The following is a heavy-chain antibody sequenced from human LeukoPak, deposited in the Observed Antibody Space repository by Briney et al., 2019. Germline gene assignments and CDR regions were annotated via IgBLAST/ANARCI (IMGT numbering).Heavy chain of an antibody. CDR2: INSDGSST. CDR1: GFTFSSYG. CDR3: ASEEATSSDYFDY. J-gene: IGHJ4*02. Sequence: RGGSLRLSCVASGFTFSSYGMHWVRQAPGKGLRWVSRINSDGSSTSYADSVKGRFTISRDNAKNTLYLQMNSLRAEDTAVYYCASEEATSSDYFDYWGQGTLVTVSS. D-gene: IGHD5-12*01. V-gene: IGHV3-74*01.